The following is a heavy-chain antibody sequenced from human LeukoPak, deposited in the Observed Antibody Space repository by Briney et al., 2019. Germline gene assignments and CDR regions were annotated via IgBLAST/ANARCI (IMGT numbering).Heavy chain of an antibody. Sequence: GGSLRLSCAASGFAFSSYTMNWVRQAPGKGLEWVSSISSSSSFIYYADSVKGRFTISRDNAKNSLSLQMNTLRAEDTAVYYCARDVRVDFWGQGTLVTVSS. J-gene: IGHJ4*02. D-gene: IGHD2/OR15-2a*01. CDR1: GFAFSSYT. CDR2: ISSSSSFI. V-gene: IGHV3-21*01. CDR3: ARDVRVDF.